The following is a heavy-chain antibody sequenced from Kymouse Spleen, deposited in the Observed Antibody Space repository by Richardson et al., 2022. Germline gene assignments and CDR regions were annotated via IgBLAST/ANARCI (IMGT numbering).Heavy chain of an antibody. Sequence: QVQLVESGGGVVQPGRSLRLSCAASGFTFSSYGMHWVRQAPGKGLEWVAVISYDGSNKYYADSVKGRFTISRDNSKNTLYLQMNSLRAEDTAVYYCAKEEYSSSWYPFDYWGQGTLVTVSS. D-gene: IGHD6-13*01. CDR3: AKEEYSSSWYPFDY. CDR1: GFTFSSYG. CDR2: ISYDGSNK. J-gene: IGHJ4*02. V-gene: IGHV3-30*18.